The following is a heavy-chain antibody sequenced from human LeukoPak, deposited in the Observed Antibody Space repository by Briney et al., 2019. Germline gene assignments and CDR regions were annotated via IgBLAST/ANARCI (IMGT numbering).Heavy chain of an antibody. CDR2: VSWNSGSI. Sequence: PGDSLRLSCAASGFIFDDYVMHWVRPAPPKGLAWVSGVSWNSGSIGYADSVKGRFTISRDNAKNSLYLQMNSLRAEDTALYYCTKDKPPRSSGWYGWFDPWGQGTLVTVSS. D-gene: IGHD6-19*01. CDR1: GFIFDDYV. CDR3: TKDKPPRSSGWYGWFDP. J-gene: IGHJ5*02. V-gene: IGHV3-9*01.